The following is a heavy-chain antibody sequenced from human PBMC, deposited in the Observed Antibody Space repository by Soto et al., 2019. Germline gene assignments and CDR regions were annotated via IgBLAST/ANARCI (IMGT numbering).Heavy chain of an antibody. D-gene: IGHD6-19*01. J-gene: IGHJ4*02. CDR1: GYTFTSYA. Sequence: QVQLVQSGAEVKKPGASVKVSCKASGYTFTSYAMHWVRQAPGQRLEWMGWINAGNGNTKYSQKFQGRVTITRDTSASTAYMELSSLRSEDTAVYYCARGPDRRGWPNFDYWGQGTLVTVPS. CDR3: ARGPDRRGWPNFDY. V-gene: IGHV1-3*01. CDR2: INAGNGNT.